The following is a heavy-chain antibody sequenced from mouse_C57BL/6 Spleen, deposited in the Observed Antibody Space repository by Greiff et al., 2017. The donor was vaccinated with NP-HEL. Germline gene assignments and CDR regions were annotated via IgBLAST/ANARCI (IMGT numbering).Heavy chain of an antibody. CDR1: GYTFTSYW. V-gene: IGHV1-69*01. J-gene: IGHJ2*01. CDR3: ARGGWHFDY. D-gene: IGHD1-1*02. Sequence: QVQLKQPGAELVMPGASVKLSCKASGYTFTSYWMHWVKQRPGQGLEWIGEIDPSDSYTNYNQKFKGKSTLTVDKSSSTAYMQLSSLTSEDSAVYYCARGGWHFDYWGQGTTLTVSS. CDR2: IDPSDSYT.